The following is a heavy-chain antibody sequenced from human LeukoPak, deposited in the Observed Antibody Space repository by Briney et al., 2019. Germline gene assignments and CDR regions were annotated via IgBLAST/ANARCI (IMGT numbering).Heavy chain of an antibody. V-gene: IGHV1-69*05. CDR2: IIPIFGTA. Sequence: SVKVSCKASGGTFSSYAISWVRQAPGQGLEWMGGIIPIFGTANYAQKFQGRVTVTTDESTSTAYMELSSLRSEDTAVYYCARAYCGGDCYWNPFDYWGQGTLVTVSS. CDR3: ARAYCGGDCYWNPFDY. D-gene: IGHD2-21*02. J-gene: IGHJ4*02. CDR1: GGTFSSYA.